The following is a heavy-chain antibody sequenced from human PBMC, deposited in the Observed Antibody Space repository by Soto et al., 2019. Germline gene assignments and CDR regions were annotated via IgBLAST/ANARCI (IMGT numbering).Heavy chain of an antibody. CDR1: GFTFSSYG. CDR2: IWYDGSNK. J-gene: IGHJ4*02. D-gene: IGHD6-19*01. Sequence: QVQLVESGGGVVQPGRSLRLSCAASGFTFSSYGMHWVRQAPGKGLEWVAVIWYDGSNKYYADSVKGRFTISRDNSKNTLYLQMNSLRAEDTTAYSSAREAIAVSSIDYWGQGTLVTVSS. V-gene: IGHV3-33*01. CDR3: AREAIAVSSIDY.